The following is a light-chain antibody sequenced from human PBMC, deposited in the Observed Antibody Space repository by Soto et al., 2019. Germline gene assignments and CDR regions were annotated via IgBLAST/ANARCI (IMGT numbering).Light chain of an antibody. V-gene: IGKV3-20*01. CDR1: QSVSSSY. CDR3: QHYDSLPIT. J-gene: IGKJ5*01. Sequence: EIVLTQSPATLSLSPGERAALSCLASQSVSSSYLAWYQQKPGQPPRLLIYGASSRATGIPDRFSGSGSGTDFTLTISRLEPEDFAVFYWQHYDSLPITFGQGTRLEIK. CDR2: GAS.